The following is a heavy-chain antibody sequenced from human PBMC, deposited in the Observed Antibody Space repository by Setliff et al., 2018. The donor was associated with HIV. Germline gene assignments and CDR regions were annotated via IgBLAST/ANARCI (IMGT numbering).Heavy chain of an antibody. V-gene: IGHV3-7*01. J-gene: IGHJ6*02. CDR1: GFTFSSYW. CDR3: ARDVCSGAYCYAYYYYGMDV. CDR2: IKYDGSEK. D-gene: IGHD2-15*01. Sequence: AGGSLRLSCAASGFTFSSYWMSWGRQAPGKGLEWVANIKYDGSEKYYVGSVKGRFTIARDNAKNSLYLQMNSLSAEDTAVYYCARDVCSGAYCYAYYYYGMDVWGQGTMVTVSS.